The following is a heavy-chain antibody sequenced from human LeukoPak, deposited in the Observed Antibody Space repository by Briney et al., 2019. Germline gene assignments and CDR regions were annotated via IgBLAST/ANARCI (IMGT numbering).Heavy chain of an antibody. CDR3: AKDGRFWSGKDWFDP. J-gene: IGHJ5*02. D-gene: IGHD3-3*01. CDR1: GFTFSSYA. V-gene: IGHV3-23*01. Sequence: GGSLRLSCAASGFTFSSYAMSWVRQAPGKGLEWVSAISGSGGSTYYADSVKGRFTISRDNSKNTLYLQMNSLRAEDTAVYYCAKDGRFWSGKDWFDPWGQGTLVTVSS. CDR2: ISGSGGST.